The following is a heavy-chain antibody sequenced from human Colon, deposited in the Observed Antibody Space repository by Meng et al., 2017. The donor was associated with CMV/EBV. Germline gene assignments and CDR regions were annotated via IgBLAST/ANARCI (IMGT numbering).Heavy chain of an antibody. J-gene: IGHJ4*01. CDR2: SSNSGKYT. V-gene: IGHV3-11*06. D-gene: IGHD3-22*01. Sequence: GESLKISCEGSGFNLSDHYMSWIRQAPGKGLEWVAYSSNSGKYTSYADSVKGRFTISRDNAKDSLYLQMNSLRVDDTAVYYCTRGHYDGFWGHGTRVTVSS. CDR1: GFNLSDHY. CDR3: TRGHYDGF.